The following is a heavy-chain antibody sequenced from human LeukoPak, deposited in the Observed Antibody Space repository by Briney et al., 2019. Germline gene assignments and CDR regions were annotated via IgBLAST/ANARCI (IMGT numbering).Heavy chain of an antibody. D-gene: IGHD2-2*01. CDR1: VDSFSGYY. CDR3: ARDPSTSSGYNWFDP. Sequence: SETLSLTCAVYVDSFSGYYWSWIRQSPGKGLEWIGEINHSGNTNYNPSLKSRVTISVDTSKNQFSLKLSSVTAADTAVYYCARDPSTSSGYNWFDPWGQGTLVTVSS. V-gene: IGHV4-34*01. J-gene: IGHJ5*02. CDR2: INHSGNT.